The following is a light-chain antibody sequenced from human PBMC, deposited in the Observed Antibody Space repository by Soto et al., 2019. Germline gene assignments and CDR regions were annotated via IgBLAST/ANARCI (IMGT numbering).Light chain of an antibody. Sequence: DIQMTQSPSTLSASVGDRVTITCRASQTINNKLAWYQKKPGKAPKLLIYDGYTLESGVPSRFSGSGSGTEFPLPIGRPQPDYFANYHRQQYDTYFRDTFGQGTKLDIK. CDR3: QQYDTYFRDT. J-gene: IGKJ2*01. CDR1: QTINNK. CDR2: DGY. V-gene: IGKV1-5*01.